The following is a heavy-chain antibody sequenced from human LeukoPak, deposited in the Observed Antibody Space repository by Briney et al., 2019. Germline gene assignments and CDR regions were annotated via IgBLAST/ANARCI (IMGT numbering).Heavy chain of an antibody. CDR2: IYRSVST. D-gene: IGHD4-17*01. CDR1: DGSISSYH. J-gene: IGHJ5*02. CDR3: ARGLESRETYGWFDP. Sequence: PSETLSLTCTVSDGSISSYHWIWIRHSAGKGLECIGGIYRSVSTHYNTSLKRRVTMSVDTSKNQFSLKLRSVTAADTAVYYCARGLESRETYGWFDPWGQGTPVTVSS. V-gene: IGHV4-4*07.